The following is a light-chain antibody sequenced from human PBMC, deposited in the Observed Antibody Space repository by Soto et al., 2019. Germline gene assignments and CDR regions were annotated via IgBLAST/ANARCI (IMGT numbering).Light chain of an antibody. CDR2: EVT. Sequence: QSVLTQPASVSGSLGQAITISCTGTSSDVGGYNLVSWYQQHPGKAPKLMIYEVTKRPSGVSNRFSASKSGDTASLTISGLQAEDEADYYCCSYAGTSSYGFGTGTKVTVL. J-gene: IGLJ1*01. CDR3: CSYAGTSSYG. V-gene: IGLV2-23*02. CDR1: SSDVGGYNL.